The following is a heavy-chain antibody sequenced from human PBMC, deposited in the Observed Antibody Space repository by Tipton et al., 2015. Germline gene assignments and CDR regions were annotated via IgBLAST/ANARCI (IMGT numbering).Heavy chain of an antibody. CDR1: GGSVISGTDY. J-gene: IGHJ6*02. Sequence: TLSLTCTVSGGSVISGTDYWSWIRQPPGKGLEWIGYTFSGGSTNYNPSLKSRVTISLDTSKNQFSLNLNSVTAADTAVYYCARDYYDSSDFYLRGSGIAVWGQGTTVTVSS. CDR2: TFSGGST. CDR3: ARDYYDSSDFYLRGSGIAV. V-gene: IGHV4-61*01. D-gene: IGHD3-22*01.